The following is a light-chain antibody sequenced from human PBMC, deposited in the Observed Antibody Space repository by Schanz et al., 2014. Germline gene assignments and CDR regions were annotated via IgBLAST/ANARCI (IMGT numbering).Light chain of an antibody. CDR3: QQYHIWPPWT. J-gene: IGKJ1*01. V-gene: IGKV3-15*01. Sequence: EILMTQSPATLSVSPGERATLSCRASQSISSNLAWYQQKPGQAPRLLIYGASTRATGVPARVSGSGSGTEFTLTISSLQSEDFAVYYCQQYHIWPPWTFGQGTKVEIK. CDR2: GAS. CDR1: QSISSN.